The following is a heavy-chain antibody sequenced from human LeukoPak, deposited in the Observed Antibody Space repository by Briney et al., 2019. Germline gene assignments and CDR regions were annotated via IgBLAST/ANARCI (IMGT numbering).Heavy chain of an antibody. V-gene: IGHV3-73*01. D-gene: IGHD5-18*01. CDR2: IGSGAKSYAT. CDR3: TREKEAYNFGLAYYYYMDV. CDR1: GFTFSNYN. J-gene: IGHJ6*03. Sequence: PGGSLRLSCAASGFTFSNYNMHWVRQAPGKGLEWVGQIGSGAKSYATAYAASVKGRFTISRDDSKNTAYLQMNSLQTEDTAVYYCTREKEAYNFGLAYYYYMDVWGKGTTVTVSS.